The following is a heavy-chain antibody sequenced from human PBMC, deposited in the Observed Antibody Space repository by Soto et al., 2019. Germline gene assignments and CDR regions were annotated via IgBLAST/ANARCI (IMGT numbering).Heavy chain of an antibody. J-gene: IGHJ6*02. CDR2: INHSGST. CDR3: ATIAARIHYYYGMDV. V-gene: IGHV4-34*01. CDR1: GGSFSGYY. Sequence: SEPLSLTCAVYGGSFSGYYWSWIRQPPGKGLEWIGEINHSGSTNYNPSLKSRVTISVDTSKNQFSLKLSSVTAADTAVYYCATIAARIHYYYGMDVWGQGTTVTVSS. D-gene: IGHD6-6*01.